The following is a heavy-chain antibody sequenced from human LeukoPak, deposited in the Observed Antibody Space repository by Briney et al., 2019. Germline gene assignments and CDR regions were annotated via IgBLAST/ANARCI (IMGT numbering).Heavy chain of an antibody. CDR3: ARGLTIFGVVINYMDV. V-gene: IGHV1-69*02. Sequence: SVKVSCKASGGTFSSYTIGWVRPAPGQGLEWMGRIIPILGIANYAQKFQGRVAIIAYKSTNTAYMELSSLRSEDTAVYYCARGLTIFGVVINYMDVWGKGTTVTVSS. D-gene: IGHD3-3*01. CDR1: GGTFSSYT. CDR2: IIPILGIA. J-gene: IGHJ6*03.